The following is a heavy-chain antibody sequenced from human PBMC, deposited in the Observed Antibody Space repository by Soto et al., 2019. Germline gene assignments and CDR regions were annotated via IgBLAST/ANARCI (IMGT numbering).Heavy chain of an antibody. CDR1: GFTFSSYA. J-gene: IGHJ4*02. CDR3: AKDLRSTMIVVVITGFDY. Sequence: EVQLLESGGGLVQPGGSLRLSCAASGFTFSSYAMSWVRQAPGKGLEWVSAISGSGGSTYYADSVKGRFTISRDNSKNTLYLQMNSLRAEDTAVYYCAKDLRSTMIVVVITGFDYWGQGTLVTVSS. CDR2: ISGSGGST. D-gene: IGHD3-22*01. V-gene: IGHV3-23*01.